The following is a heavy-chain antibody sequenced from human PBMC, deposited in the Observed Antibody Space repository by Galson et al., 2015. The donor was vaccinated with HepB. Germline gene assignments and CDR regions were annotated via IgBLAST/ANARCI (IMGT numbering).Heavy chain of an antibody. CDR2: IRSKANSYAT. Sequence: SLRLSCAASGFTFSGSAMHWVRQASGKGLEWVGRIRSKANSYATAYAASVKGRFTISRDDSKNTAYLQMNSLKTEDTAVYYCTRLFGSVKTVTTFAVNWGQGTLVTVSS. J-gene: IGHJ4*02. CDR3: TRLFGSVKTVTTFAVN. D-gene: IGHD4-17*01. V-gene: IGHV3-73*01. CDR1: GFTFSGSA.